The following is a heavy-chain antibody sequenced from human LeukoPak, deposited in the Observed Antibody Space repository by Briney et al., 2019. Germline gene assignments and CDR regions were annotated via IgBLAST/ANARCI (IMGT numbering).Heavy chain of an antibody. J-gene: IGHJ4*02. CDR2: INPNSGGT. D-gene: IGHD1-26*01. CDR3: ARCPPSGSYACVH. Sequence: GASVKVSCKASGYTFTGYYMHWVRQAPGQGLEWMGRINPNSGGTNYAQKFQGRVTMTRDTSISTAYMELSRLRSEDTAVYYCARCPPSGSYACVHWGQGTLVTVSS. V-gene: IGHV1-2*06. CDR1: GYTFTGYY.